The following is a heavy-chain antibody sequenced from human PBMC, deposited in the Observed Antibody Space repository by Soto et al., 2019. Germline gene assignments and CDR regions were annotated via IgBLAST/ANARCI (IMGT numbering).Heavy chain of an antibody. CDR1: GFTFSSYG. V-gene: IGHV3-30*18. J-gene: IGHJ4*02. CDR2: ISYDGSNT. D-gene: IGHD1-26*01. CDR3: AKEGGLSGSYYISSSYYLDY. Sequence: ESGGGVVQPGRSLRLSCVASGFTFSSYGMHWVRQARGKGLEWVAIISYDGSNTYYADSVKGRFTISRDNSKNTLYLQMNSLRAEDTSVYYCAKEGGLSGSYYISSSYYLDYWGQGTLVTVSS.